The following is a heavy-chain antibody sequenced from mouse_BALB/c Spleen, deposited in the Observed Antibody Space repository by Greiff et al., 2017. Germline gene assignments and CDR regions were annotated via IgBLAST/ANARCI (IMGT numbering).Heavy chain of an antibody. CDR2: FYPGSGSI. CDR1: GYTFTEYI. J-gene: IGHJ3*01. V-gene: IGHV1-62-2*01. D-gene: IGHD1-1*01. CDR3: ARHEPSYGLPAY. Sequence: VQLQQSGAELVKPGASVKLSCKASGYTFTEYIIHWVKQRSGQGLEWIGWFYPGSGSIKYNEKFKDKATLTADNTSSTVYMRLSRLTSEDSAVYFCARHEPSYGLPAYWGQGTLVTVSA.